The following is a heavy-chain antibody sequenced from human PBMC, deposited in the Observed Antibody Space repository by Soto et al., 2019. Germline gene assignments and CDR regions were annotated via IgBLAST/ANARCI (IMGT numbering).Heavy chain of an antibody. CDR3: ARPKGSYSSGYYYFDY. CDR2: IIHLFGTA. D-gene: IGHD6-19*01. CDR1: GGTFSTYA. V-gene: IGHV1-69*01. J-gene: IGHJ4*02. Sequence: QVQLVQSGAEVKQPGSSVQVACTTSGGTFSTYAIYWVRQAPGQGLEWMGAIIHLFGTADYAQKFQGRVTITADESTSTASMELSSLRSEDTAVYYCARPKGSYSSGYYYFDYWGQGTLVTVSS.